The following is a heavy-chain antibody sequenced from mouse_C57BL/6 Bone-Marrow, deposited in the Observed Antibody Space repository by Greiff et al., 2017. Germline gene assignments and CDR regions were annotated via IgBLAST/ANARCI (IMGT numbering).Heavy chain of an antibody. V-gene: IGHV5-2*01. CDR1: EYEFPSHD. J-gene: IGHJ4*01. CDR2: INSDGGST. D-gene: IGHD2-2*01. CDR3: ARHGYGYDAMDY. Sequence: EVQRVESGGGLVQPGESLKLSCESTEYEFPSHDMSWVRKTPEKRLELVAAINSDGGSTSYPDPMERRFIISRDNTKKTLDLQKSSLRSEDTAWYYCARHGYGYDAMDYWGQGTSVTGSS.